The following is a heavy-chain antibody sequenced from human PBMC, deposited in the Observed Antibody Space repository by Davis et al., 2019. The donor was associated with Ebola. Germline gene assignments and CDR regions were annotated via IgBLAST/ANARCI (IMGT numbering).Heavy chain of an antibody. CDR1: GYSLTDVS. CDR2: FDTEEGET. CDR3: ARGPATFFYYIDV. V-gene: IGHV1-24*01. J-gene: IGHJ6*03. Sequence: ASVKVSCKVSGYSLTDVSIHWVRQAPGKGPEWMGGFDTEEGETVYAQKFRGRVTITADESTSTAYMELTSLTSDDTAIYHCARGPATFFYYIDVWGEGTTVIVSS.